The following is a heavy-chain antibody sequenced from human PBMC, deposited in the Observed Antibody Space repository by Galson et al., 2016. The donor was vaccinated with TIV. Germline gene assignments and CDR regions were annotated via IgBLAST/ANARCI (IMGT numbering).Heavy chain of an antibody. CDR2: TSGYSGNT. CDR3: ARDRGSMTMILVVDYYYGVDV. CDR1: GYTFSKYG. V-gene: IGHV1-18*04. J-gene: IGHJ6*02. Sequence: SVKVSCKASGYTFSKYGISWVRQAPGQGLEWMGWTSGYSGNTNYARKLQGRVIMTTDTSTGTAFMEVRRLTSDDTAVYYCARDRGSMTMILVVDYYYGVDVWGQGTTVTVSS. D-gene: IGHD3-22*01.